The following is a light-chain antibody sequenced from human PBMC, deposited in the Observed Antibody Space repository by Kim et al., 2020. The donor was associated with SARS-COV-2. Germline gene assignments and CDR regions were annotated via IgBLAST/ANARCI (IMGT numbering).Light chain of an antibody. J-gene: IGLJ2*01. CDR1: KLGDKY. CDR3: QAWDSSTAVV. V-gene: IGLV3-1*01. Sequence: VPPGQTATITCSGDKLGDKYVCWYQQKPGQSPVVVIYQDNKRPSGIPERFSGSNSGNTATLIISGTQAMDEADYYCQAWDSSTAVVFGGGTKLTVL. CDR2: QDN.